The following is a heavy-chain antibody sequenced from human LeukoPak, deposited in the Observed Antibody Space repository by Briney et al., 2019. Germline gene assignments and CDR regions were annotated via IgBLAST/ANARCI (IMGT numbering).Heavy chain of an antibody. CDR3: AEDGRDYYGLDV. J-gene: IGHJ6*02. Sequence: GRSLRLSCAASGFTFDDYAMHWVRQAPGKGLEWVSGISWNSGSIGYADSVKGRFTISRDNAKNSLYLQMNSLRAEDTALYYCAEDGRDYYGLDVWGQGTTVTVSS. V-gene: IGHV3-9*01. CDR1: GFTFDDYA. CDR2: ISWNSGSI. D-gene: IGHD5-24*01.